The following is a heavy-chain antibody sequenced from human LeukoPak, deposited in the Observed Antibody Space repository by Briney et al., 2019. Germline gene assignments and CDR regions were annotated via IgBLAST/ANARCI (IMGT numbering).Heavy chain of an antibody. V-gene: IGHV3-7*03. J-gene: IGHJ4*02. CDR1: GFTFSRYW. CDR2: IKQDGSEK. Sequence: GGSLSLSCAASGFTFSRYWMSGVREAPGRGLEWVANIKQDGSEKYYVDSVKGRFTISRDNAKNSLYLQMNSLRAEDTAMYYCARQGSEIDYWGQGTLVTVSS. CDR3: ARQGSEIDY.